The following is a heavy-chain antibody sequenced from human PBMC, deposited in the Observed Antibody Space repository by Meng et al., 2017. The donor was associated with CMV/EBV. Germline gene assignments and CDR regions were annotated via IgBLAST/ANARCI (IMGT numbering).Heavy chain of an antibody. D-gene: IGHD4/OR15-4a*01. Sequence: SETLSLTCAVYGGSFSGYYWSWIRQPPGKGLEWIGEINHSGSTDYNPSLKSRVTISVDTSKNQFSLKLSSVTAADTAVYYCARGMMDDYGGIYDAFDIWGQGKMVTVSS. CDR2: INHSGST. CDR1: GGSFSGYY. CDR3: ARGMMDDYGGIYDAFDI. V-gene: IGHV4-34*01. J-gene: IGHJ3*02.